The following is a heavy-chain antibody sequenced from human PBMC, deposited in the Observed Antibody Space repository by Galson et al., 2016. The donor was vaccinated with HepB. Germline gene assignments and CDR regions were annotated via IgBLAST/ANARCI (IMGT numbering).Heavy chain of an antibody. CDR1: GFTFSLFA. CDR3: ARGRYDILTLAN. Sequence: SLRLSCAASGFTFSLFAIHWVRQAPGKGLEWAAMISYDGSNKYYADSVKGRFTISRDNSKNTLYLQMNSLRAEDTAVYYCARGRYDILTLANWGQGTLVTVSS. D-gene: IGHD3-9*01. V-gene: IGHV3-30-3*01. CDR2: ISYDGSNK. J-gene: IGHJ4*02.